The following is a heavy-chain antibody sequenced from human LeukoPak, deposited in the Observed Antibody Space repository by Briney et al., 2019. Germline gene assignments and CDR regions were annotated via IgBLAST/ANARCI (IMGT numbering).Heavy chain of an antibody. J-gene: IGHJ4*02. CDR1: GFTFSGSA. Sequence: GGSLKLSCAASGFTFSGSAMHWVRQASGKGLEWAGRIRSKANSYATAYAASVKGRFTISRDDSKNTAYLQMNSLKTEDTAVYYCTSQAGIAAAGPDYWGQGTLVTVSS. V-gene: IGHV3-73*01. CDR3: TSQAGIAAAGPDY. CDR2: IRSKANSYAT. D-gene: IGHD6-13*01.